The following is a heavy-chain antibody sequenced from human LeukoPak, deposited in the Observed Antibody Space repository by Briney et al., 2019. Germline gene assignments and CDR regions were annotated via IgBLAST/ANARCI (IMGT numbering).Heavy chain of an antibody. CDR3: ARMTDFWNEYYDSYFDY. Sequence: PSETLSLTCSVSGVSIRGNYWSWIRQTQGKGLEWIGEVNYSGNTNYNPSVKSRVAISVDMSKNHLSLRLNSVTAADTAVYYCARMTDFWNEYYDSYFDYWGQGTLVIVSS. CDR2: VNYSGNT. CDR1: GVSIRGNY. J-gene: IGHJ4*02. V-gene: IGHV4-34*01. D-gene: IGHD3-3*01.